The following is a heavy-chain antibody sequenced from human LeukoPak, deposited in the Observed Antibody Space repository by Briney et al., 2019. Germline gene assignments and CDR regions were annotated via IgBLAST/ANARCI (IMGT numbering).Heavy chain of an antibody. CDR3: AARGYCSGTSCLLEY. J-gene: IGHJ4*02. CDR2: INSDGSSI. Sequence: GGSLRLSCAASGFTFSSYGMHWVRQAPGKGLVWVSRINSDGSSISHADSVKGRFTISRDNAKNTLYLQMNSLRGEDAAVYYCAARGYCSGTSCLLEYWGQGTLVTVSS. D-gene: IGHD2-2*01. CDR1: GFTFSSYG. V-gene: IGHV3-74*01.